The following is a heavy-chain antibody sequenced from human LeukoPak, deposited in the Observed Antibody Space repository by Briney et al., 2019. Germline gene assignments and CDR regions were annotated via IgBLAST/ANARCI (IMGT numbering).Heavy chain of an antibody. D-gene: IGHD3-3*01. Sequence: WGSLRLSCAASGFTFSSYAMHWVRQAPGKGLEWVAVISYDGSNKYYADSVKGRFTISRDNSKNTLYLQMNSLRAEDTAVYYCARGASLRFLEWLPDYYYGMDVWGQGTTVTVSS. CDR2: ISYDGSNK. V-gene: IGHV3-30-3*01. CDR3: ARGASLRFLEWLPDYYYGMDV. J-gene: IGHJ6*02. CDR1: GFTFSSYA.